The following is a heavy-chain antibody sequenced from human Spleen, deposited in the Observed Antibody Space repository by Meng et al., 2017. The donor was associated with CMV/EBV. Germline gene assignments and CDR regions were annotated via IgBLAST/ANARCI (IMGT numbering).Heavy chain of an antibody. CDR3: ARDLGSSLPYGMDV. CDR1: GFSFSTYW. D-gene: IGHD1-14*01. Sequence: GGSLRLSCAASGFSFSTYWMHWVRQVPGKGLVWVSRIKSDGSSTDYADSVKGRFTISRDNARNTVYLQMNSLRAEDTAVYYCARDLGSSLPYGMDVWGQGTTVTVSS. V-gene: IGHV3-74*01. CDR2: IKSDGSST. J-gene: IGHJ6*02.